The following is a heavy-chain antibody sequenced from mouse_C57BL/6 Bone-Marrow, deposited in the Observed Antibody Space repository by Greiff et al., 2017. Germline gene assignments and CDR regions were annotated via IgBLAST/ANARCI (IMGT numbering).Heavy chain of an antibody. J-gene: IGHJ4*01. CDR1: GFSLTSYG. V-gene: IGHV2-2*01. D-gene: IGHD2-12*01. Sequence: VMLVESGPGLVQPSQSLSITCTVSGFSLTSYGVHWVRQSPGKGLEWLGVIWSGGSTDDNAAFISRLSISKDNSKSQVVFKMNSLQADDTDLYYCARRASPIAMDYWGQGTSVTVSS. CDR3: ARRASPIAMDY. CDR2: IWSGGST.